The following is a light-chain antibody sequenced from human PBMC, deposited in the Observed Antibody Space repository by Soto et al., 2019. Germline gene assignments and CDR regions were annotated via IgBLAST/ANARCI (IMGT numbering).Light chain of an antibody. CDR3: CSYAGSYVV. CDR2: DVS. J-gene: IGLJ2*01. Sequence: ALTQPRSVSGSPGQSVTISCTGTSSDVGGYNYVSWYQQHPGKAPKLMIYDVSKRPSGVPDRFSGSKSGNTASLTISGLQAEDEADYYCCSYAGSYVVFGGGTKLTVL. V-gene: IGLV2-11*01. CDR1: SSDVGGYNY.